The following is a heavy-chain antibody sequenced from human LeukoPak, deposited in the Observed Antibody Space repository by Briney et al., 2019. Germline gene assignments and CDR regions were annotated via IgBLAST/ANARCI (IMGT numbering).Heavy chain of an antibody. D-gene: IGHD6-6*01. V-gene: IGHV3-33*01. CDR3: ASGGYSSSSPPFDY. J-gene: IGHJ4*02. CDR2: IWYDGSNK. CDR1: GFTFSSYV. Sequence: GGSLRLSCAASGFTFSSYVMHWVRQAPGKGLEWVAVIWYDGSNKYYADSVKGRFTISRDNSKNTLYLQMNSLRAEDTAVYYWASGGYSSSSPPFDYWGQGTLVTVSS.